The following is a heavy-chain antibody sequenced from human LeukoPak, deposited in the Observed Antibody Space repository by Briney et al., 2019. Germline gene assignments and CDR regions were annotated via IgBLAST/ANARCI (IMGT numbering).Heavy chain of an antibody. CDR3: ASHYDFWSGYPNWFDP. CDR2: IKQDGSEK. V-gene: IGHV3-7*01. Sequence: PGGSLRLSCAASGFTFSSYWMSWVRQAPGKGLEWVANIKQDGSEKYYVDSVKGRFTISRDNAKNSLYLQMNSLRAEDTAVYYCASHYDFWSGYPNWFDPWGQGTLVTVSS. J-gene: IGHJ5*02. D-gene: IGHD3-3*01. CDR1: GFTFSSYW.